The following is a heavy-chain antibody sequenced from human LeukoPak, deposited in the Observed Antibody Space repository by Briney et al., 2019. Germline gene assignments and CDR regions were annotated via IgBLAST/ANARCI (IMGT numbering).Heavy chain of an antibody. CDR1: GGSFSGYY. Sequence: SETLSLTCAVYGGSFSGYYWSWIRQPPGKGLEWIGEINHSGNTNYNPSLKSRVTISVDTSKNQFSLKLSSVTAADTAVYYCASLRVDSNWFDPRGQGTLVTVSS. J-gene: IGHJ5*02. V-gene: IGHV4-34*01. CDR3: ASLRVDSNWFDP. D-gene: IGHD2-15*01. CDR2: INHSGNT.